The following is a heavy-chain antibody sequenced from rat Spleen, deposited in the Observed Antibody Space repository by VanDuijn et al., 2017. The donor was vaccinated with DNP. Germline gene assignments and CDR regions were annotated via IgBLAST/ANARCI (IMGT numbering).Heavy chain of an antibody. CDR1: GFTFSDYN. D-gene: IGHD1-11*01. CDR3: TTRGNYGGYDY. CDR2: IIYDGSST. J-gene: IGHJ2*01. Sequence: EVQLVESGGGLVQPGRSLKVSCAASGFTFSDYNMAWVRQAPKKGLEWVATIIYDGSSTFYRDSVTGRFTISRDFAKSTLYLQMDSLRSEDSATYYCTTRGNYGGYDYWGQGVMVTVSS. V-gene: IGHV5S10*01.